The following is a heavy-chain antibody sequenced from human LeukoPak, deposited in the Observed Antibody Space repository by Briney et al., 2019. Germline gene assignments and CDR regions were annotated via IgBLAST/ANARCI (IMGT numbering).Heavy chain of an antibody. V-gene: IGHV3-33*01. Sequence: QPGGSLRLSCAASGFTFSSSGMPWVRQAPGKGLEWVAVIWYDGSNKYYADCVKGRFTIPRDNSKNTLYLQMNSLRAEDTAVYYCARRAYYYDSSGIRRFDYGGQGTLVTVSA. D-gene: IGHD3-22*01. CDR2: IWYDGSNK. CDR1: GFTFSSSG. J-gene: IGHJ4*02. CDR3: ARRAYYYDSSGIRRFDY.